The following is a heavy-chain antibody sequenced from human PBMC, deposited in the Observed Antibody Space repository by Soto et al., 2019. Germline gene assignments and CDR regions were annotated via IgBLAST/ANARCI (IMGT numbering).Heavy chain of an antibody. CDR1: GYTFTSYG. Sequence: ASVKVSCKASGYTFTSYGISWVRQAPGQGLEWMGWISAYNGNTNYAQKLQGRVTMTTDTSTSTAYMELRSLRSDDTAVYYCARVRKTYYYGSGKPEFDYWGQGTLVTVSS. CDR2: ISAYNGNT. D-gene: IGHD3-10*01. V-gene: IGHV1-18*04. CDR3: ARVRKTYYYGSGKPEFDY. J-gene: IGHJ4*02.